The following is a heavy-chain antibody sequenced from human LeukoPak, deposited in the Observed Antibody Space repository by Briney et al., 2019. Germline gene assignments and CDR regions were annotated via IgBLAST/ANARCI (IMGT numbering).Heavy chain of an antibody. CDR2: IDSDSSTM. J-gene: IGHJ4*02. V-gene: IGHV3-48*04. Sequence: GGSLRLSCAASGFSFSTYSMNWVRQAPGKGLKWVSYIDSDSSTMYYADSVRGRFTISRDNAKNSLYLQMNSLRAEDTAVYYCASPFDYWGQGTLVTVSS. CDR3: ASPFDY. CDR1: GFSFSTYS.